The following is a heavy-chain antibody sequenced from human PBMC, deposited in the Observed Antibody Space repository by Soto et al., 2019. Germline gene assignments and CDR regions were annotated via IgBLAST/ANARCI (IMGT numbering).Heavy chain of an antibody. Sequence: QVQLVQSGAEVKKPGASALVSCKASGYTFTDYHIHWVRQAPGKGLDFMGWMNTNNGGAGSAQQFQGMVTVTRDTSITTVYMELSNRRYDNTAVYYCAREVGSDCVQPSHHWFGVWGQGTLITVSS. CDR1: GYTFTDYH. CDR3: AREVGSDCVQPSHHWFGV. CDR2: MNTNNGGA. D-gene: IGHD1-1*01. V-gene: IGHV1-2*02. J-gene: IGHJ5*01.